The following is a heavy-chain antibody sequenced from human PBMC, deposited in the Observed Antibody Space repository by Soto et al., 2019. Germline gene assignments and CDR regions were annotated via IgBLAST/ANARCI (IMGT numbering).Heavy chain of an antibody. CDR1: GFTFSVSG. V-gene: IGHV3-73*01. CDR2: IRSKSNNYAT. CDR3: SKTDLSSRNASPACYS. D-gene: IGHD6-13*01. J-gene: IGHJ5*01. Sequence: GGSLRLSCAASGFTFSVSGVHWVRQAPGKGLEWVGRIRSKSNNYATVYAPSVKGRFTISRDDSNNTAFLQMNSLKTDDTAVYYSSKTDLSSRNASPACYSWGHGRQAIVPS.